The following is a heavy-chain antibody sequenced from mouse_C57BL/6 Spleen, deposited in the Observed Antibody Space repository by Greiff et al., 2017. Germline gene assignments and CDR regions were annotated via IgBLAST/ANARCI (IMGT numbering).Heavy chain of an antibody. V-gene: IGHV1-52*01. CDR3: ARRGITTVPFDY. CDR1: GYTFTSYW. J-gene: IGHJ2*01. CDR2: IDPSDSET. Sequence: QVQLQQPGAELVRPGSSVKLSCKASGYTFTSYWMHWVKQRPIQGLEWIGNIDPSDSETHYNQKFKDKATLTVDKSSSTAYMQLSSLTSEVSAVYYCARRGITTVPFDYWGQGTTLTVSS. D-gene: IGHD1-1*01.